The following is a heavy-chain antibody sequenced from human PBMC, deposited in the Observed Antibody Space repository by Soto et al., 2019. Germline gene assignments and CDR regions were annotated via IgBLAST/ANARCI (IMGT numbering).Heavy chain of an antibody. CDR2: IYYSGKT. V-gene: IGHV4-39*01. CDR1: GASINNTSYY. D-gene: IGHD6-13*01. CDR3: GRPWGIGLTPQGP. Sequence: PSETLSLTCTGSGASINNTSYYLGWIRQSPGKGLEWIGNIYYSGKTYYSPSLKSRVSISVEASRNQFSLRLSSVTAADTAVYYCGRPWGIGLTPQGPWGQGGMVTVSS. J-gene: IGHJ5*02.